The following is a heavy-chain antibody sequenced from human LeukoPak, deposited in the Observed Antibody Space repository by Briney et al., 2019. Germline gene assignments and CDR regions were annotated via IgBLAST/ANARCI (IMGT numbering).Heavy chain of an antibody. D-gene: IGHD3-10*01. CDR1: GFTFSSYW. V-gene: IGHV3-74*01. CDR2: INSDGSST. J-gene: IGHJ6*02. Sequence: PGGSLRLSCAASGFTFSSYWMHWVRQAPGKGLVWVSRINSDGSSTSYADSVKGRFTISRDSAMNTLYLQMNSLRAEDTAVYYCAMVRGYYYHGLDVWGQGTTVTVSS. CDR3: AMVRGYYYHGLDV.